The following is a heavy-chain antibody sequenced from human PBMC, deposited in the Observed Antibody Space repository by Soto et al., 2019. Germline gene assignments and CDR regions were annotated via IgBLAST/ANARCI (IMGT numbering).Heavy chain of an antibody. V-gene: IGHV1-18*01. CDR2: ISAYNGNT. Sequence: QVQLVQSGAEVKKPGASVKVSCKASGYTFTSYGISWVRQAPGQGLQWMGWISAYNGNTNYAQKLQGRVTMTTDTSASTAYMELRSLRSDDTAVYYCARAGYCSSPSCYRPYYFDYWGQGTLVTVSS. CDR1: GYTFTSYG. D-gene: IGHD2-2*01. J-gene: IGHJ4*02. CDR3: ARAGYCSSPSCYRPYYFDY.